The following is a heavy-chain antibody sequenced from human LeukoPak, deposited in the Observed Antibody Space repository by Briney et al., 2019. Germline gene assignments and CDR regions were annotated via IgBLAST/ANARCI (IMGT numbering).Heavy chain of an antibody. CDR2: IHYSGST. D-gene: IGHD3-10*01. V-gene: IGHV4-4*02. J-gene: IGHJ4*02. CDR3: ARVRG. Sequence: SETLSLTCAVSGGSISSSDWWTWVRQPPGKGLEWIGEIHYSGSTNYNSSLKSRVTISPDKSKNQFSLKLTSVTAADTAVYYCARVRGWGQGTLVTVSS. CDR1: GGSISSSDW.